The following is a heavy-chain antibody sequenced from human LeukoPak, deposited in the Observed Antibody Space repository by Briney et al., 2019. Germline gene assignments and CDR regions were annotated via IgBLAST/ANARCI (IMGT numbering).Heavy chain of an antibody. V-gene: IGHV3-7*01. CDR2: IKQDGSEK. CDR3: ARDPDYGDYVRAFDI. D-gene: IGHD4-17*01. CDR1: GFTFSSYW. Sequence: PGGSLRLSCAASGFTFSSYWMSWVRQAPGKGLEWVANIKQDGSEKYYVDSVKGRFTISRDNAKNSLYLQMNSLRAEDTAVYYCARDPDYGDYVRAFDIWGQGTMVTVSS. J-gene: IGHJ3*02.